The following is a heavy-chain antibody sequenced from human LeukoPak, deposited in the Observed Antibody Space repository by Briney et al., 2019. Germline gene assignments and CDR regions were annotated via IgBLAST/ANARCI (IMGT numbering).Heavy chain of an antibody. V-gene: IGHV3-7*01. J-gene: IGHJ3*01. CDR1: GFTFSGHW. CDR2: MNGDGSQI. CDR3: VAWGNSGNS. D-gene: IGHD1-26*01. Sequence: GGSLRLSCAASGFTFSGHWMSRVRQAPAKGLEWVAHMNGDGSQIYYMDFVKGRFTISRDNAKNSLYLQMNGLRAEDTAVYYCVAWGNSGNSWGQGTMVIVSS.